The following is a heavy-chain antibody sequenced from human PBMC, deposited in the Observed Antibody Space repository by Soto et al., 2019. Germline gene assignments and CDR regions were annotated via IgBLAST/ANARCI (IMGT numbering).Heavy chain of an antibody. D-gene: IGHD3-10*01. Sequence: ESGGGLVPPGRSLRLSCAGSGFTFDDYALHWVRQAPGKGLEWVSGISWNSGNIDYADSVKGRFTISRDNAKNSLYLQMNSLRPEHTVLYFCAKGHNVGSIWFVLDSWGQGTLVTVSS. CDR1: GFTFDDYA. J-gene: IGHJ4*02. CDR2: ISWNSGNI. V-gene: IGHV3-9*01. CDR3: AKGHNVGSIWFVLDS.